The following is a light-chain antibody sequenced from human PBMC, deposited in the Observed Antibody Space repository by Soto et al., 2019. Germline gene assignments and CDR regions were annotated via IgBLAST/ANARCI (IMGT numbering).Light chain of an antibody. CDR2: GAS. CDR1: QSVSSSY. Sequence: EIVLTPFSGTLSLSPRERATLSWKASQSVSSSYLAWYQQKPGQAPRLLIYGASSRATGIPDRFSGSGSGTDFTLTISRLEPEDFAVYYCQQYGSSPITFGQGTRLEIK. CDR3: QQYGSSPIT. V-gene: IGKV3-20*01. J-gene: IGKJ5*01.